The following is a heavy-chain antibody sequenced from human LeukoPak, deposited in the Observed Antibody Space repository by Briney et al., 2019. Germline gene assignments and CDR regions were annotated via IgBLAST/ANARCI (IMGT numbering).Heavy chain of an antibody. CDR3: AKEGTPQVSTWYDL. D-gene: IGHD3-10*01. Sequence: PGGSLRLSCSASGFSFSNFAMNWVRQAPGKGLEWVAGISGRGATTFYADSVKGRFTISRDNPRNTLYLQMNILRTEDTAVYYCAKEGTPQVSTWYDLWGQGTQVIVSS. CDR2: ISGRGATT. J-gene: IGHJ5*02. V-gene: IGHV3-23*01. CDR1: GFSFSNFA.